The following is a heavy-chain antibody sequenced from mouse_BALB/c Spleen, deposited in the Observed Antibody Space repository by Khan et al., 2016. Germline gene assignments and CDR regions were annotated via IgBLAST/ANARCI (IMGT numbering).Heavy chain of an antibody. J-gene: IGHJ3*01. V-gene: IGHV3-2*02. Sequence: EVQLQESGPGLVKPSQSLSLTCTVTGYSITSDYAWNWIRQFPGNKLEWMGYITYSGSTSYNPSLKSRISITRDTSKNQFFLQLNSVTTEDTATYNGARSNYYGDSPAWFAYWGQGTLVTVSA. CDR2: ITYSGST. CDR3: ARSNYYGDSPAWFAY. CDR1: GYSITSDYA. D-gene: IGHD1-1*02.